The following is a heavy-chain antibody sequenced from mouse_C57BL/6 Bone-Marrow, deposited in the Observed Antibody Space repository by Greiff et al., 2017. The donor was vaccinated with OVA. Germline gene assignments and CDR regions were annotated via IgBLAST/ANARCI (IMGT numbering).Heavy chain of an antibody. Sequence: EVQGVESGGGLVQPGGSMKLSCAASGFTFSDAWMDWVRQSPEKGLEWVAEIRNKANNHATYYAESVKGRFTISRDDSKSSVYLQMSSLRAEDTGIYYCTRAYYSNYYAMDYWGQGTSVTVSS. J-gene: IGHJ4*01. CDR2: IRNKANNHAT. V-gene: IGHV6-6*01. D-gene: IGHD2-5*01. CDR1: GFTFSDAW. CDR3: TRAYYSNYYAMDY.